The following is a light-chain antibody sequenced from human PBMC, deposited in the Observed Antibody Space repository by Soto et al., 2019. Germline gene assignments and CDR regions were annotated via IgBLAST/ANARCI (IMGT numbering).Light chain of an antibody. V-gene: IGLV2-14*01. J-gene: IGLJ1*01. CDR3: SSYTSSTNYV. Sequence: QSALTPPASVSGSPGQSFTISCTGTSIDIAPYNYVSWYQQHPGKAPKLIIYEVSYRPSGISNRFSGSKSGNTASLTISGLQAEDEADYYCSSYTSSTNYVFGTGTKVTVL. CDR2: EVS. CDR1: SIDIAPYNY.